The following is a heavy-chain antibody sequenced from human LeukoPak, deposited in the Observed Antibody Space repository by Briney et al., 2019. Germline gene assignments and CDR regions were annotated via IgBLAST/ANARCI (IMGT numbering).Heavy chain of an antibody. CDR1: GGSFSGYY. CDR2: INHSGST. V-gene: IGHV4-34*01. D-gene: IGHD2-2*01. J-gene: IGHJ5*02. CDR3: ARTRAKPDIVVVPAAFNWFDP. Sequence: SETLSLTCAVSGGSFSGYYWSWIRQPPGKGLEWIGEINHSGSTNYNPSLKSRVTISVDTSKNQFSLKLSSVTAADTAVYYCARTRAKPDIVVVPAAFNWFDPWGQGTLVTVSS.